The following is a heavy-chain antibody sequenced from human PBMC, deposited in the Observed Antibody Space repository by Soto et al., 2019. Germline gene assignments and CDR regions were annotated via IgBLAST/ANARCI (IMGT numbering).Heavy chain of an antibody. CDR1: GGSISSYY. D-gene: IGHD3-16*01. J-gene: IGHJ5*02. CDR2: IYYSGST. V-gene: IGHV4-59*01. CDR3: ARATYNWFDP. Sequence: PSETLSLTCTVSGGSISSYYWSWIRQPPGKGLEWIGYIYYSGSTNYNPSLKSRVTISVDTSKNQFSLKLSSVTAADTAVYYYARATYNWFDPWGQGTLVTVSS.